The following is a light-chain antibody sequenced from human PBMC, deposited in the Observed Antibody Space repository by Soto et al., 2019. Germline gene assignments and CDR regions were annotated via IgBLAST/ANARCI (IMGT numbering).Light chain of an antibody. CDR2: DDS. V-gene: IGLV3-21*02. J-gene: IGLJ1*01. CDR3: QVWDSSSDHYV. Sequence: SSDLTQPPSASVAPGQTARNTCRGNNMGSKSVHWYQQKPGQATVLVVYDDSDRPSGIPERFSGSNSGNTATLTISRVEAGDEADYYCQVWDSSSDHYVFGTGTKVTVL. CDR1: NMGSKS.